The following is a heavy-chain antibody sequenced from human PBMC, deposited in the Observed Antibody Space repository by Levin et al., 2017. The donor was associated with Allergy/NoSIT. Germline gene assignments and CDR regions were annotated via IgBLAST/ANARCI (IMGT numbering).Heavy chain of an antibody. CDR2: IIPIFGTA. Sequence: GGSLRLSCKASGGTFSSYAISWVRQAPGQGLEWMGGIIPIFGTANYAQKFQGRVTITADESTSTAYMELSSLRSEDTAVYYCAAAWAYWYFDLWGRGTLVTVSS. CDR3: AAAWAYWYFDL. J-gene: IGHJ2*01. D-gene: IGHD3-16*01. CDR1: GGTFSSYA. V-gene: IGHV1-69*01.